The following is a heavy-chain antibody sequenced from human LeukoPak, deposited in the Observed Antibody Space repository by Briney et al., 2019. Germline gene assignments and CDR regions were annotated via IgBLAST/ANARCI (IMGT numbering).Heavy chain of an antibody. CDR1: GYTFTSYY. J-gene: IGHJ6*02. CDR2: INPSGGST. V-gene: IGHV1-46*01. D-gene: IGHD2-15*01. Sequence: GASVKVSCKASGYTFTSYYMHWVRQVPGQGLEWMGIINPSGGSTSYAQKFQGRVTMTRDTSTSTVYMELSSLRSEDTAVYYCARQDGCSGGSCYSDYYYGMDVWGQGTTVTVSS. CDR3: ARQDGCSGGSCYSDYYYGMDV.